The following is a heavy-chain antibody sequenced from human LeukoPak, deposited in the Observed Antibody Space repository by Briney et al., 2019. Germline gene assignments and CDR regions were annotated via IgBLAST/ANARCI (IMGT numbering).Heavy chain of an antibody. J-gene: IGHJ1*01. CDR1: GFTFTSYE. D-gene: IGHD3-10*01. V-gene: IGHV3-48*03. CDR2: ISSSGGTI. Sequence: GGSLGLSCAASGFTFTSYEMNWVRQAPGEGLEWLLYISSSGGTINYAHSLKGRFTISRDDAKNSLYLQMNSPRVEDTAVYYCAKVANYYYGSETYYFFEHWGQGTPVTASS. CDR3: AKVANYYYGSETYYFFEH.